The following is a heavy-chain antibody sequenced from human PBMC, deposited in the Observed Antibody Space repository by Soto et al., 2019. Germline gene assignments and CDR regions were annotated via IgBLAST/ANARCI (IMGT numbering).Heavy chain of an antibody. J-gene: IGHJ5*02. Sequence: GGSLRLSCAASEFTFSSYAMSWVRQAPGKGLEWVSAISGSGGSTYYADSVKGRFTISRDNSKNTLYLQMNSLRAEDTAVYHCAKDPSTKAAAGHNWFDPWGQGTLVTVSS. CDR3: AKDPSTKAAAGHNWFDP. CDR2: ISGSGGST. CDR1: EFTFSSYA. D-gene: IGHD6-13*01. V-gene: IGHV3-23*01.